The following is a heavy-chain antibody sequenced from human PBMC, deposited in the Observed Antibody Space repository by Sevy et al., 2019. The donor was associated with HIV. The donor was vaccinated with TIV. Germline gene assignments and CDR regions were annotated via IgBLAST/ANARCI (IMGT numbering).Heavy chain of an antibody. CDR1: GSSFESFA. V-gene: IGHV3-21*04. Sequence: GGSLRLSCAASGSSFESFAMNWVRQAPGKGLEWVAYISKSSSYIYYADSVKGRFTISRDNAKNSLFLQMNGLGAEDTAIYCCTRGSGIDYYEKGMDLWGQGTTVTVSS. D-gene: IGHD3-10*01. CDR2: ISKSSSYI. J-gene: IGHJ6*02. CDR3: TRGSGIDYYEKGMDL.